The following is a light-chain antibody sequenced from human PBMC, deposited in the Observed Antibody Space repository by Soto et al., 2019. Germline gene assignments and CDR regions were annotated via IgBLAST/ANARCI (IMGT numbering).Light chain of an antibody. CDR1: QSLLHSIGYNY. J-gene: IGKJ4*01. CDR3: MQALQTPLT. CDR2: LGS. V-gene: IGKV2-28*01. Sequence: EIVMTQSPLSLPVTPGEPASISCRSSQSLLHSIGYNYLDWYLQKPGQSPQLLIYLGSNRASGVPERFSGSGSGTDFTLKISRVEAEDVGVYYCMQALQTPLTFGGGTKVEIK.